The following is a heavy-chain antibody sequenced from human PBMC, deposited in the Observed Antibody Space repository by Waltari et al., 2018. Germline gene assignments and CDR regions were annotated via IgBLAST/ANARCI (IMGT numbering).Heavy chain of an antibody. CDR3: ARMGAGRAPDY. CDR2: IKADGSDK. J-gene: IGHJ4*02. V-gene: IGHV3-7*03. Sequence: EVQLVESGGDLVQPGGSLRLSCSASEFSFNTYWMAWFRQSPGERREWVAAIKADGSDKWYVDSVKGRFAISRDNAKKLLYLQMNSLRAEDTAIFYCARMGAGRAPDYWGQGTLVTVSS. D-gene: IGHD3-16*01. CDR1: EFSFNTYW.